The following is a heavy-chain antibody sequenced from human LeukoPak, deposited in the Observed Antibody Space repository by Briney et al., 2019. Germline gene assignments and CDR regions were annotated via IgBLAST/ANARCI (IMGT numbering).Heavy chain of an antibody. J-gene: IGHJ5*02. Sequence: GGSLRLSCAASGFTFSSYAMSWVRQAPGKGLEWVSSISGSGGNTFYADSVKGRFTISRDNAKNTLYLQMSSLRAEDTAVYYCATSMAGFNWFDPWGQGTLVTVSS. D-gene: IGHD6-19*01. CDR3: ATSMAGFNWFDP. CDR1: GFTFSSYA. V-gene: IGHV3-23*01. CDR2: ISGSGGNT.